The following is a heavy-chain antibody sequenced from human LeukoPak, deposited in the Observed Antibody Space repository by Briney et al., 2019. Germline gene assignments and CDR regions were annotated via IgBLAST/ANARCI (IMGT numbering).Heavy chain of an antibody. CDR1: GFTFSSYN. CDR3: ARGEYSYGDYFEY. D-gene: IGHD5-18*01. CDR2: ISSSSRYI. J-gene: IGHJ4*02. V-gene: IGHV3-21*01. Sequence: GGSLRLSCAASGFTFSSYNMNWVRQAPGKGLEWVSSISSSSRYIYYADSVKGRFSISRDNAENSLYLQMNSLRAEDTAVYFCARGEYSYGDYFEYWGQGTLVTVSS.